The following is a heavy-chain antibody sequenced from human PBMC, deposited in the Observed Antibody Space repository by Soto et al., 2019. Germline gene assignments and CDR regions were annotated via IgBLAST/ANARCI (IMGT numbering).Heavy chain of an antibody. CDR2: FDPEDGET. V-gene: IGHV1-24*01. CDR1: GYTLTELS. Sequence: GASVKVSCKVSGYTLTELSMHWVRQAPGKGLEWMGGFDPEDGETIYAQKFQGRVTMTEDTSTDTAYMELSSLRSEDTAVYYCATSYSGYDYHYYYGMDVWGQGTTVTVSS. CDR3: ATSYSGYDYHYYYGMDV. D-gene: IGHD5-12*01. J-gene: IGHJ6*02.